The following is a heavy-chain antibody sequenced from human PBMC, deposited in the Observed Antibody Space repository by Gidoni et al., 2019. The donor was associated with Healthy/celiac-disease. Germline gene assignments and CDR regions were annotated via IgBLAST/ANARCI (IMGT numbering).Heavy chain of an antibody. J-gene: IGHJ4*02. CDR2: ISGSGGST. Sequence: EVQLLESGGGLVQPGGSLRLSCAASGFTFSSYAMSWVRQAPGKGLEWVSAISGSGGSTYYADSVKGRFTISRDNSKNTLYLQMNSLRAEDTAVYYCANLASSNYYDSSGPGFGRWGQGTLVTVSS. D-gene: IGHD3-22*01. CDR3: ANLASSNYYDSSGPGFGR. V-gene: IGHV3-23*01. CDR1: GFTFSSYA.